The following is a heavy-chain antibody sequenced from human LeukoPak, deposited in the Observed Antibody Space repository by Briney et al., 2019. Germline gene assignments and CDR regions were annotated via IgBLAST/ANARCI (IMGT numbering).Heavy chain of an antibody. CDR3: ARRDVWGSYRYDAFDI. V-gene: IGHV4-39*07. Sequence: SETLSLTCTVSGGSISNSRYYWGWIRQPPGKGLEWIGEINHSGSTNYNPSLKSRVTISVDTSKNQFSLKLSSVTAADTAVYYCARRDVWGSYRYDAFDIWGQGTMVTVSS. J-gene: IGHJ3*02. CDR2: INHSGST. CDR1: GGSISNSRYY. D-gene: IGHD3-16*02.